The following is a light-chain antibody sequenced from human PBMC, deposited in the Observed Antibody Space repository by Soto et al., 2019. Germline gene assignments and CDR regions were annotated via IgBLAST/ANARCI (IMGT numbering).Light chain of an antibody. CDR3: SSYTTSSTHPAYV. CDR2: DVS. Sequence: QSALTQPASVSGSPGQSITISCTGTSSDVGGFDSVSWYQHPPGKAPKLMIYDVSYRPSGVSHRFSGSKSGNTASLTISGHQAEDEGDYYCSSYTTSSTHPAYVFGTGTKLTVL. V-gene: IGLV2-14*03. J-gene: IGLJ1*01. CDR1: SSDVGGFDS.